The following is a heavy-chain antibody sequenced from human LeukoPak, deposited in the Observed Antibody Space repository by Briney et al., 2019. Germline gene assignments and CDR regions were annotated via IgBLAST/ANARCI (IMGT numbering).Heavy chain of an antibody. V-gene: IGHV4-59*01. CDR2: IYYSGST. D-gene: IGHD5-12*01. CDR1: GGSISSYY. Sequence: KPSETLSLTCTGSGGSISSYYWSWIRQPPGKGLEWIGYIYYSGSTNYNPSLKSRATISVDTSKNQFSLKLSSVTAADTAVYYCARYDIVAGTFDYWGQGTLVTVSS. CDR3: ARYDIVAGTFDY. J-gene: IGHJ4*02.